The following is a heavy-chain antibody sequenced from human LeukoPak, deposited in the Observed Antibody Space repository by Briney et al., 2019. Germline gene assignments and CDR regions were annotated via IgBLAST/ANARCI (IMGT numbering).Heavy chain of an antibody. Sequence: GGSLRLSCAASGFTFSSYGMHWVRQAPGKGLEWVANIKQDGSEKYYVDSVKGRFTISRDNARNSLYLQMDSLRAEDTAVYYCATYYYFNYWGQGTLVTVSS. CDR1: GFTFSSYG. CDR2: IKQDGSEK. J-gene: IGHJ4*02. D-gene: IGHD1-26*01. CDR3: ATYYYFNY. V-gene: IGHV3-7*01.